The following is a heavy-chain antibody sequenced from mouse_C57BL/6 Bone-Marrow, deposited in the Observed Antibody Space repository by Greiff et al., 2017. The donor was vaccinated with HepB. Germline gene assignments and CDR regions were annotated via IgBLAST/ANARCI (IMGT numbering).Heavy chain of an antibody. J-gene: IGHJ3*01. CDR2: INPSSGYT. D-gene: IGHD3-2*02. CDR3: SKGSSGYLPY. CDR1: GYTFTSYW. Sequence: QVQLKQSGAELAKPGASVKLSCKASGYTFTSYWMHWVKQRPGQGLEWIGYINPSSGYTKYNQKFKDKATLTADKSSSTAYMQLSSLTYEDSAVYYCSKGSSGYLPYWGQGTLVTVSA. V-gene: IGHV1-7*01.